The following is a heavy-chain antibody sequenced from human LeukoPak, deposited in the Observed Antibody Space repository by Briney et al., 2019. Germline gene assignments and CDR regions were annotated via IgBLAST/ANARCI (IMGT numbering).Heavy chain of an antibody. D-gene: IGHD3-22*01. J-gene: IGHJ4*02. CDR2: INDDGRNT. CDR3: AREPSNYYDRSGFDY. Sequence: GGSLRLSCAASGFTFSSYWMHWVRQAPGKGLVWVSRINDDGRNTRYADSVKGRFTISRDNAKNTVYLQMNSLRAGDTAVYYCAREPSNYYDRSGFDYWGQGTLVTVSS. CDR1: GFTFSSYW. V-gene: IGHV3-74*01.